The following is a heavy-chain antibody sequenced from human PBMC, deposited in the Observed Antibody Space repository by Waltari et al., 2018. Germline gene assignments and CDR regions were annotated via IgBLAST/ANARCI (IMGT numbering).Heavy chain of an antibody. CDR2: VNPNSGNT. CDR1: GYTFTSYD. D-gene: IGHD3-9*01. J-gene: IGHJ6*02. CDR3: ARDHYDILTGYYDHGMDV. V-gene: IGHV1-8*01. Sequence: QVQLVQSGAEVKKPGASVKVSCKASGYTFTSYDINWVRQATGQGLEWMGWVNPNSGNTGYAQKFQGRVTMTRNTSISTADMELSSLRSEDTAVYYWARDHYDILTGYYDHGMDVWGQGTTVTVSS.